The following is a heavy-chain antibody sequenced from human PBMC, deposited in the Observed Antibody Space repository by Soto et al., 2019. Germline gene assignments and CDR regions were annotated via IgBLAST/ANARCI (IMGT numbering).Heavy chain of an antibody. J-gene: IGHJ4*02. D-gene: IGHD2-2*01. Sequence: QVQLVQSGAEVKKPGASVKVSCQASTNTFTSYGISWVRQAPGQGLEWMGWINANNGDTNYAQRFQGRVTMTTDTSMTTAYLELRSLRSDDTAVYYCAIFLLYQLLPHYWGQGTLVTVSS. CDR3: AIFLLYQLLPHY. V-gene: IGHV1-18*01. CDR1: TNTFTSYG. CDR2: INANNGDT.